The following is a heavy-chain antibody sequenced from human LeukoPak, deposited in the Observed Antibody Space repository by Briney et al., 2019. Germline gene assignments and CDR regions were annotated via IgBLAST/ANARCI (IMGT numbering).Heavy chain of an antibody. J-gene: IGHJ4*02. CDR1: GFTFSTHW. Sequence: GGSLRLSCAASGFTFSTHWMTWVRQAPGKGLEWVANIKQDGSEKYYLDSVKGRFTISRDNAKNSLFLQMISLRAEDTAMYYCATDSRSCRYWGQGTLVTVSS. V-gene: IGHV3-7*03. CDR2: IKQDGSEK. CDR3: ATDSRSCRY.